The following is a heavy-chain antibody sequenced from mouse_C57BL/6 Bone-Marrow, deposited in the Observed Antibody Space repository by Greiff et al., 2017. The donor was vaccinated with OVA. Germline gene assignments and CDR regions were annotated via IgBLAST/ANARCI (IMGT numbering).Heavy chain of an antibody. V-gene: IGHV1-26*01. J-gene: IGHJ3*01. CDR1: GYTFTDYY. Sequence: EVQLQQSGPELVKPGASVKTSCKASGYTFTDYYMNWVKQSHGKSLEWIGDINPNNGGTSYNQKFKGKATLTVDKSSSTAYMELRSLTSEDSAVYYCARSWRFAYWGQGTLVTVSA. CDR3: ARSWRFAY. CDR2: INPNNGGT.